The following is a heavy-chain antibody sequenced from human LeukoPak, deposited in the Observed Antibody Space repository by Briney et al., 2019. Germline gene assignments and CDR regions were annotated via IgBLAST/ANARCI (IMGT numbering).Heavy chain of an antibody. CDR1: GASISTYY. J-gene: IGHJ6*03. V-gene: IGHV4-59*01. CDR2: IYFTGST. CDR3: ARGGRYMSASWYRSVYYYMDV. Sequence: PSETLSLTCTVAGASISTYYWSWIRQPPGKGLAWLVYIYFTGSTSYNPSLKSRVTMSLDESKNQFSLELNSVTPADTAVYFCARGGRYMSASWYRSVYYYMDVWGKGTTVTISS. D-gene: IGHD6-13*01.